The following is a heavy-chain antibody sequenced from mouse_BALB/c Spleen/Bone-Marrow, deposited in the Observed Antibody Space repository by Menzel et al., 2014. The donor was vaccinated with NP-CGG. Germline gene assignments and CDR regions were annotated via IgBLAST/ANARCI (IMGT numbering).Heavy chain of an antibody. J-gene: IGHJ3*01. V-gene: IGHV1-54*01. CDR3: ARRPWFAY. CDR2: INPGTGGT. CDR1: GYAFTYYL. Sequence: QVQLQQSGAEQVRPGTSVKVSCKAAGYAFTYYLIDWIKQRPGQRPGQGLEWIGVINPGTGGTNYNEKFKGRATLTADNSSSTAYMQLSSLTSDDSAVHFCARRPWFAYWGQGTLVTVSA.